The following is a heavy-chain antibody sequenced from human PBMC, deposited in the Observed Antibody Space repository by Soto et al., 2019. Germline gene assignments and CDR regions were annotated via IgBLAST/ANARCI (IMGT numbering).Heavy chain of an antibody. Sequence: GGSLRLSCAASGFTFDDYAMHWVRQAPGKGLEWVSLISWDGGSTYYADSVKGRFTISRDNSKNSLYLQMNSLRAEDTALYYCAKDRDSSSWYRGLYYYYYYGMDVWGQGTTVTVSS. V-gene: IGHV3-43D*03. CDR1: GFTFDDYA. CDR2: ISWDGGST. CDR3: AKDRDSSSWYRGLYYYYYYGMDV. D-gene: IGHD6-13*01. J-gene: IGHJ6*02.